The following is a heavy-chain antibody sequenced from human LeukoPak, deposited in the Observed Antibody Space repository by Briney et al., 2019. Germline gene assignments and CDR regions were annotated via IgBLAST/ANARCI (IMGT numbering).Heavy chain of an antibody. CDR1: GFTFSSYS. CDR2: ISSSSSYI. J-gene: IGHJ4*02. Sequence: GGSLRLSCAASGFTFSSYSMNWVRQAPGKGLEWVSSISSSSSYIYYADSVKGRFTISRDNSKNTLYLQMNSLRAEDTAVYYCASEAVAGFPYWGQGTLVTVSS. V-gene: IGHV3-21*04. CDR3: ASEAVAGFPY. D-gene: IGHD6-19*01.